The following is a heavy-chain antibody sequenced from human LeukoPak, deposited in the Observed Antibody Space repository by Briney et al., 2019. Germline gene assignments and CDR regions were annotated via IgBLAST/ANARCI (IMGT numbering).Heavy chain of an antibody. Sequence: PGGALRLSCAASGFSLSNYGMHWVRQAPGKGLEWVAALLYDGNTKHYADSVKGRFTISRDISKNTFYLQMNSLTAEDTAVYYCARDHRPEIQYYYMDVWGKGTTVVVSS. J-gene: IGHJ6*03. CDR3: ARDHRPEIQYYYMDV. CDR2: LLYDGNTK. D-gene: IGHD1-14*01. CDR1: GFSLSNYG. V-gene: IGHV3-33*01.